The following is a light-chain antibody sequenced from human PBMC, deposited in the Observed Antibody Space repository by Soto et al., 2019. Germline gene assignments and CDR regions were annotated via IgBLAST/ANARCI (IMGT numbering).Light chain of an antibody. CDR2: EVN. V-gene: IGLV2-23*02. CDR1: SSDVGGYNY. CDR3: CSSGGSPTYV. J-gene: IGLJ1*01. Sequence: QSALTQPASVSGSPGQSITISCTGTSSDVGGYNYVSWYQQHPGKAPKLMIFEVNKRPSGISNRCSGSKFGNTASLTISGLKVEDEADYYCCSSGGSPTYVFGTGTKVTVL.